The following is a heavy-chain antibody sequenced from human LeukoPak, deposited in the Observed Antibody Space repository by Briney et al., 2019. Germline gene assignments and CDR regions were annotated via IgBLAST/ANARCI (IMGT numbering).Heavy chain of an antibody. CDR3: ATDSVVSQTVPRYFDH. V-gene: IGHV3-48*03. CDR1: GFTFSSYA. D-gene: IGHD1-1*01. J-gene: IGHJ4*02. CDR2: ISSSGSTT. Sequence: PGGSLRLSCAASGFTFSSYAMSWVRQAPGKGLEWVSYISSSGSTTYYADSVKGRFTISRDNARNSLYLQMNSLGAEDTAFYYCATDSVVSQTVPRYFDHWGQGTLVTVSS.